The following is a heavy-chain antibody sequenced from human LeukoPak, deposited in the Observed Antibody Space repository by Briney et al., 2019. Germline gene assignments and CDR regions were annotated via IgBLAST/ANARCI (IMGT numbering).Heavy chain of an antibody. D-gene: IGHD6-13*01. CDR2: VWNDGSNQ. Sequence: QPGMSLRLSWAASGFTFSNFGMHWVRQAPGRGLEWVAVVWNDGSNQYYVDSVKGRFTISRDNSRNMLYLQMNSLRAEDTAVYYCVKEAVRAAGSYFDYWGEGTLVTVSS. V-gene: IGHV3-33*06. CDR1: GFTFSNFG. CDR3: VKEAVRAAGSYFDY. J-gene: IGHJ4*02.